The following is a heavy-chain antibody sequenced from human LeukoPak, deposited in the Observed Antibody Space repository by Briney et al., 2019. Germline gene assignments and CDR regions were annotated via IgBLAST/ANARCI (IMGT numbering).Heavy chain of an antibody. V-gene: IGHV4-59*08. CDR2: VYVTGT. Sequence: SETLSLTCTVSGGSIGTYYWSWIRQSPGKGLEWIGYVYVTGTRYNPYLQSRVTISVDTSRNQFFLKMSSVTAADTAVYYCARHIGGGIEDMDVWGKGTKVTVSS. J-gene: IGHJ6*03. CDR3: ARHIGGGIEDMDV. CDR1: GGSIGTYY. D-gene: IGHD3-16*02.